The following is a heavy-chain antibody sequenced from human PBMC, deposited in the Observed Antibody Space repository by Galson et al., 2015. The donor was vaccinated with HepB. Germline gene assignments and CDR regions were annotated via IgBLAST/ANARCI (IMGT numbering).Heavy chain of an antibody. Sequence: SVKVSCKVSGYTLTELSMHWVRQAPGKGLEWMGGFDPEDGETIYAQKFQGRVTMTEDTSTDTAYMELSSLRSEDTAVYYCARDCGLWFGELDGGGMDVWGQGTTVTVSS. CDR3: ARDCGLWFGELDGGGMDV. D-gene: IGHD3-10*01. CDR1: GYTLTELS. V-gene: IGHV1-24*01. J-gene: IGHJ6*02. CDR2: FDPEDGET.